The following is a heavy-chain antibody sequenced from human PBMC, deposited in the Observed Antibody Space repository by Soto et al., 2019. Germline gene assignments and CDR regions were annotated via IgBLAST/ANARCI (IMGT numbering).Heavy chain of an antibody. V-gene: IGHV4-61*01. J-gene: IGHJ5*02. CDR1: GGSVSRDNYY. CDR3: ARGGIATAGARDNWFDP. CDR2: IYRTGSA. Sequence: SETLSLTCTVSGGSVSRDNYYWTWIRQPPGKGLECVGYIYRTGSANYNPSLKSRATISLDASKNRFSLVLSSVSAADTAVYYCARGGIATAGARDNWFDPWGQGILVTVSS. D-gene: IGHD6-13*01.